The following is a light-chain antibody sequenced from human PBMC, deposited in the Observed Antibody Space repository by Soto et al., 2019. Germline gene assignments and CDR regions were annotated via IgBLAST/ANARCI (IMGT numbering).Light chain of an antibody. CDR3: QQYNDWPPIT. Sequence: EIMMTQSPATLSVSPGESATLSCRASQSVRNNLAWYQHKPGQAPRLLIYYASTRATGIPARFSGSGSGTEVTLTSSSLQSEDFALYYCQQYNDWPPITFGQGTRLEIK. CDR1: QSVRNN. V-gene: IGKV3-15*01. J-gene: IGKJ5*01. CDR2: YAS.